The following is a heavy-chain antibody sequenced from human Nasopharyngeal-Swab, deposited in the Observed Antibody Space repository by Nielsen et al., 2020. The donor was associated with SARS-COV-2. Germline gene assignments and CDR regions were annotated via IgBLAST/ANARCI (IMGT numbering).Heavy chain of an antibody. D-gene: IGHD3-3*01. Sequence: GQSMTPSCVAYGLTPSSYGTHCVRQAPGKGLEWVAVISYDGSNKYYADSVKDRFTISRDNSKNTLYLQMNGLRAEDTSVYYCAKSPDYDFWSGPLGYMDVWGKGTTVTVSS. CDR1: GLTPSSYG. CDR2: ISYDGSNK. J-gene: IGHJ6*03. V-gene: IGHV3-30*18. CDR3: AKSPDYDFWSGPLGYMDV.